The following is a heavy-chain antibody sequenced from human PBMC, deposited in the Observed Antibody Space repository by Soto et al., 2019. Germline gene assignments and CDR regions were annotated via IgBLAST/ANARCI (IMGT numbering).Heavy chain of an antibody. CDR2: IYKGGGT. CDR3: ASTRDSGTSYYFDY. V-gene: IGHV3-53*01. CDR1: GFTVNSHY. J-gene: IGHJ4*02. Sequence: GGSLRLSCAASGFTVNSHYMSWVRQGPGKGLEWVSVIYKGGGTFYADSVKGRFTISRDNSKNTVFLQMNSLRAEDTAVYYCASTRDSGTSYYFDYWGQGTLVTVSS. D-gene: IGHD1-26*01.